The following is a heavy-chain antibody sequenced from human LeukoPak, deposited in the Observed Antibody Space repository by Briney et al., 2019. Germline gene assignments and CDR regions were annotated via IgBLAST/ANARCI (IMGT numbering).Heavy chain of an antibody. J-gene: IGHJ6*02. CDR2: IYYSGST. V-gene: IGHV4-31*03. D-gene: IGHD3-10*01. Sequence: SQTLSLTCTVSGGSISRGGYYWSWIRQHPGKGLEWIGYIYYSGSTYYNPSLKSRVTISVDTSKNQFSLKLSSVTAADTAVYYCARGGGGITMVRGVINGMDVWGQGTTVTVSS. CDR1: GGSISRGGYY. CDR3: ARGGGGITMVRGVINGMDV.